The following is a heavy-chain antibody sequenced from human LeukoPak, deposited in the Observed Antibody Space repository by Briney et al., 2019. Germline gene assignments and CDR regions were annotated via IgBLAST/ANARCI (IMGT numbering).Heavy chain of an antibody. CDR3: AKSPLYYYDSSGYGAFDI. Sequence: PGGSLRLSCAASGFNFSSYAMSWVGQAARKGLEWVSAISGSGGSTYYADSVKGRFTISRDNSKNTLYLQMNSLRAEDTAVYYCAKSPLYYYDSSGYGAFDIWGQGTMVTVSS. D-gene: IGHD3-22*01. CDR1: GFNFSSYA. J-gene: IGHJ3*02. CDR2: ISGSGGST. V-gene: IGHV3-23*01.